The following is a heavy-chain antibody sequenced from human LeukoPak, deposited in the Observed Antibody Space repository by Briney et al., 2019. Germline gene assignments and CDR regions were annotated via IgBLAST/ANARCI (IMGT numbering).Heavy chain of an antibody. V-gene: IGHV1-18*01. CDR2: ISAYNGNT. CDR1: GYIYTNYG. D-gene: IGHD2-2*01. CDR3: ARDLDIVVVPVVSRHYGLDV. Sequence: SVKVSCKASGYIYTNYGISWVRQAPGQGLEWMGWISAYNGNTNYVQKFQGRVTMTTDTSTTTAYMELRSLRSDDTAVYYCARDLDIVVVPVVSRHYGLDVWGQGTTVTVSS. J-gene: IGHJ6*02.